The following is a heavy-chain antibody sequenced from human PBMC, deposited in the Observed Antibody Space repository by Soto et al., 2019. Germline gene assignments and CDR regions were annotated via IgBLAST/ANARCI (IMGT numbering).Heavy chain of an antibody. CDR3: ARDDYTYGVY. J-gene: IGHJ4*02. V-gene: IGHV3-11*01. CDR1: GFSFRDYF. Sequence: QVQLVESGGGLVKPGESLRVSCAASGFSFRDYFMSWIRQAPGKGLEWVSYIGPYGNTIYYADSVKGLFTISRDDAKNSLYLHMNSLRAEDTAVYYCARDDYTYGVYWGQGSLVTVSS. CDR2: IGPYGNTI. D-gene: IGHD3-3*01.